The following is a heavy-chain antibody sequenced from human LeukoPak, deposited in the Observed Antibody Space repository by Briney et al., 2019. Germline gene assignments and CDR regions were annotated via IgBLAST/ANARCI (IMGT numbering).Heavy chain of an antibody. Sequence: SETLSLTCTVSGGSISSNSYYWGWIRQPPVKGLEWIGSIYYSGSTYYNPSLKSRVTISVDTSKNQFTLKLSSVTAADTAVYYCARQTLWFGEFLHWFDPWGQGTQVTVSS. V-gene: IGHV4-39*01. J-gene: IGHJ5*02. CDR3: ARQTLWFGEFLHWFDP. CDR2: IYYSGST. D-gene: IGHD3-10*01. CDR1: GGSISSNSYY.